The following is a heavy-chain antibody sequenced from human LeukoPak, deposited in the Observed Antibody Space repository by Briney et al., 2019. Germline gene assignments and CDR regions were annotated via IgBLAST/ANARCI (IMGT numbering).Heavy chain of an antibody. Sequence: GGSLRLSCAASGFTVGSNTMSWVRQAPGKGLEWVSIIYSGGSTSYADSVKGRFTISRDNSKNTLYLQMNSLRTEDTAVYYCARGGSYFDISGYYFYWGQGTLVTVAS. CDR2: IYSGGST. CDR1: GFTVGSNT. J-gene: IGHJ4*02. V-gene: IGHV3-66*01. D-gene: IGHD3-22*01. CDR3: ARGGSYFDISGYYFY.